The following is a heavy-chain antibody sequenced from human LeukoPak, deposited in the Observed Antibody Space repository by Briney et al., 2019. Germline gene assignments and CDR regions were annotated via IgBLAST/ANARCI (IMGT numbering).Heavy chain of an antibody. V-gene: IGHV3-30*04. CDR2: ISYDGSKE. Sequence: GRSLRLSCAASGFFFSSYALHWVRQAPGKGLEWVAVISYDGSKEYHADSVKGRLTISRDISKNTLYLQMNSLRAEDTAVYYCAKEKLKDYYGSGSSTDYFDYWGQGTLVTVSS. J-gene: IGHJ4*02. D-gene: IGHD3-10*01. CDR3: AKEKLKDYYGSGSSTDYFDY. CDR1: GFFFSSYA.